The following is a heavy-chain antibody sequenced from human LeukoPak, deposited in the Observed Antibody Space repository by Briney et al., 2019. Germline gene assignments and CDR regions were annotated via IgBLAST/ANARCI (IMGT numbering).Heavy chain of an antibody. CDR1: GYTFTRYY. CDR2: INPSGGST. D-gene: IGHD1-26*01. CDR3: ARDQGSGSYAHFGSFDY. V-gene: IGHV1-46*01. J-gene: IGHJ4*02. Sequence: ASVKDSCKASGYTFTRYYMHWVRQAPGQGLEWMGIINPSGGSTSYAQKFQGRVTMTRDMSTSTVYMELSSLRSEDTAVYYCARDQGSGSYAHFGSFDYWGQGTLVTVSS.